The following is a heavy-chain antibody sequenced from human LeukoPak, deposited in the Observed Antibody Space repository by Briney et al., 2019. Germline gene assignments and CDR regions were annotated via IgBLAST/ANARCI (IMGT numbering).Heavy chain of an antibody. CDR3: AKDRAGYCSGGSCPPYDAFDI. CDR2: IRYDGSNK. Sequence: GRSLRLSCAASGFTFSSYGMHWVRQAPGKGLEWVAFIRYDGSNKYYADSVKGRFTISRDNSKNTLYLQMNSLRAEDTAVYYCAKDRAGYCSGGSCPPYDAFDIWGQGTMVTVSS. V-gene: IGHV3-30*02. CDR1: GFTFSSYG. D-gene: IGHD2-15*01. J-gene: IGHJ3*02.